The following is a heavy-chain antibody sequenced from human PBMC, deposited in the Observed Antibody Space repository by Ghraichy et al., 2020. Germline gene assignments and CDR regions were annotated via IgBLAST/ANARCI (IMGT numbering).Heavy chain of an antibody. CDR2: ISAYNGNT. CDR3: ARDGPRQEMATIIARYFDY. J-gene: IGHJ4*02. D-gene: IGHD5-24*01. CDR1: GYTFTSYG. Sequence: ASVKVSCKASGYTFTSYGISWVRQAPGQGLEWMGWISAYNGNTNYAQKLQGRVTMTTDTSTSTAYMELRSLRSDDTAVYYCARDGPRQEMATIIARYFDYWGQGTLVTVSS. V-gene: IGHV1-18*01.